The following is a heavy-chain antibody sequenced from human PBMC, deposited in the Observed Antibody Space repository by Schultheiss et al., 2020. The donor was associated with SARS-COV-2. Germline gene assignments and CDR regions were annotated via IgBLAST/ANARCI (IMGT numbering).Heavy chain of an antibody. J-gene: IGHJ4*02. CDR3: ASVPYSGYDALWEGPWFDY. Sequence: SLKISCAASGFTFDDYAMHWVRQAPGKGLEWVSGISWNSGSIGYADSVKGRFTISRDNAKNSLYLQMNSLRAEDTAVYYCASVPYSGYDALWEGPWFDYWGQGTLVTVSS. CDR1: GFTFDDYA. CDR2: ISWNSGSI. V-gene: IGHV3-9*01. D-gene: IGHD5-12*01.